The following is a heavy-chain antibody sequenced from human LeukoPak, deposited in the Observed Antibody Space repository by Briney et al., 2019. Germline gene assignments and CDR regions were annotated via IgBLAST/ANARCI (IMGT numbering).Heavy chain of an antibody. V-gene: IGHV3-7*01. J-gene: IGHJ4*02. D-gene: IGHD2-21*02. Sequence: GGSLRLSCAASGFTFSSYWMSWVRQAPGKGLEWVANIKQDGSEKYYVDSVKGRFTISRDNAKNSLYLQMNSLRAEDTAVYYCARSIYCGGDCYSGPFDYWGQGTLVTVSS. CDR2: IKQDGSEK. CDR1: GFTFSSYW. CDR3: ARSIYCGGDCYSGPFDY.